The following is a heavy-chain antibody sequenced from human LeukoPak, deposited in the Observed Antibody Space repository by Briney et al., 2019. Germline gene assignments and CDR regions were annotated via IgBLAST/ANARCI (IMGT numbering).Heavy chain of an antibody. Sequence: GGSLRLSCAASGFTVSSNYMSWVRQAPGKGLEWVSAISGSGDSTYYPDSVKGRFTISRDNSKNTLYLQVNSLRAGDTAVYYCARDPNGDYVGAFGIWGQGTMVTVSS. V-gene: IGHV3-23*01. CDR2: ISGSGDST. D-gene: IGHD4-17*01. J-gene: IGHJ3*02. CDR1: GFTVSSNY. CDR3: ARDPNGDYVGAFGI.